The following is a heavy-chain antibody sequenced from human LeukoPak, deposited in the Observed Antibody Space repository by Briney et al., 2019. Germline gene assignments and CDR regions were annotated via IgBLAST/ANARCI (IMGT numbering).Heavy chain of an antibody. V-gene: IGHV3-23*01. Sequence: GGSLRLSCVASGFTFTNHAMAWVRQAPGRGLQWVSGLSSAGGSTFYADSVKGRFTISRDNSKNTLFLQMNSLRVEDTALYYCVKEDFNAYGDYFASWGQGTPVTVSS. CDR1: GFTFTNHA. CDR2: LSSAGGST. D-gene: IGHD4-17*01. J-gene: IGHJ4*02. CDR3: VKEDFNAYGDYFAS.